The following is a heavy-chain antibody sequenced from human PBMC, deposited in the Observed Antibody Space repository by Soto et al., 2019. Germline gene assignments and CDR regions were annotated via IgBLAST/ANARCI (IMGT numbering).Heavy chain of an antibody. J-gene: IGHJ3*02. D-gene: IGHD2-21*02. Sequence: SEILSLTCAVHGGSFSGYYWSWIRQPPGKGLEWIGEINHSGSTNYNPSLKSRVTISVDTSKNQFSLKLSSVTAADTAVYYCARVGGGDPKLAFDIWGQGTMVTVSS. CDR2: INHSGST. V-gene: IGHV4-34*01. CDR3: ARVGGGDPKLAFDI. CDR1: GGSFSGYY.